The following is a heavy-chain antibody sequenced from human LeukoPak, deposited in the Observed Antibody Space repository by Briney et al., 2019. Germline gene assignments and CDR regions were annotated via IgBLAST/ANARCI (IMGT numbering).Heavy chain of an antibody. CDR1: GGTFSSYA. V-gene: IGHV1-69*13. CDR2: IIPIFATA. CDR3: ARGWLQFTWFDP. J-gene: IGHJ5*02. D-gene: IGHD5-24*01. Sequence: SVKVSCTASGGTFSSYAINWVRQAPGQGLEWMGGIIPIFATANYAQKFQGRVTITADESTSTAYMELSSLRSEDTAVYYCARGWLQFTWFDPWGQGTLVTVSS.